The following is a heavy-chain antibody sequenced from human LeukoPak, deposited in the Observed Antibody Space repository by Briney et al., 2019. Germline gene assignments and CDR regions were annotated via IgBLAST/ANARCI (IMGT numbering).Heavy chain of an antibody. CDR2: VHLAGTT. Sequence: KPSETLSLTCAVSGGSISDKHWWGWVRQPPGKGLEWIGEVHLAGTTNSDPSLKSRVTMSLDRASNQFFLNLDSVTAADTAVYFCVRDGDVYNSGWYRGGFDSWGPGILVTVSS. V-gene: IGHV4-4*02. CDR3: VRDGDVYNSGWYRGGFDS. J-gene: IGHJ4*02. CDR1: GGSISDKHW. D-gene: IGHD6-19*01.